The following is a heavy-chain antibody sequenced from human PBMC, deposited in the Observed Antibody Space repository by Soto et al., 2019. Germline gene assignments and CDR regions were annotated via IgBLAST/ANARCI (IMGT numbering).Heavy chain of an antibody. D-gene: IGHD3-9*01. CDR1: GGSFSGYY. J-gene: IGHJ2*01. CDR3: ARESHDILTGPPWVWYFDL. V-gene: IGHV4-34*01. Sequence: QVQLQQWGAGPLRPLETLSLTCGVSGGSFSGYYWAWIRQSPGKGLEWIGEINDRGSINYNPSLKSRVSISVDTSKNHYSLKLRSVTAEDTAVYYCARESHDILTGPPWVWYFDLWGRGTLVTVSS. CDR2: INDRGSI.